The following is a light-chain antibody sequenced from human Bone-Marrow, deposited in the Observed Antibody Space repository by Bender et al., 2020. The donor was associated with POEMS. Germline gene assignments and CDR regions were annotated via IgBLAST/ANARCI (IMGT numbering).Light chain of an antibody. J-gene: IGLJ3*02. Sequence: QSVLTQPPSVSGAPGQRVTISCTGSNTNIGIAFDVNWYQVLPGTAPRFLIYPNTNRPSGVRDRFSGSKSGTSVSLAITGLQAEDEADYYCQSFDTSLSGWVFGAGTKLTV. CDR1: NTNIGIAFD. V-gene: IGLV1-40*01. CDR3: QSFDTSLSGWV. CDR2: PNT.